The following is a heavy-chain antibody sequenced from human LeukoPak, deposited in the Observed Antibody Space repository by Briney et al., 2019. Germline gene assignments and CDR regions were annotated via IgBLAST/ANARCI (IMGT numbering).Heavy chain of an antibody. V-gene: IGHV1-18*01. D-gene: IGHD3-22*01. CDR3: ATRPSSGYCAY. CDR1: GYTFTSYG. Sequence: GASVTVSCKASGYTFTSYGISWVRQAPGQGLEWMGWISAYNGNTNYAQKLQGRVTMTTDTSTSTAYMELRSLRSDDTAVYYCATRPSSGYCAYWGQGTLVTVSS. CDR2: ISAYNGNT. J-gene: IGHJ4*02.